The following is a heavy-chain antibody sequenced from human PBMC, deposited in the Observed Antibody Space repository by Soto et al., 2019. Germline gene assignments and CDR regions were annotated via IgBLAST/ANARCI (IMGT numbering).Heavy chain of an antibody. CDR2: IASSTDGATT. V-gene: IGHV3-15*04. CDR1: GFTLSRYS. D-gene: IGHD2-21*01. CDR3: AHSRVEMAIFPEDYYFDY. J-gene: IGHJ4*02. Sequence: PGGSLRLSCVASGFTLSRYSMNWVRQAPGKGLEWVGRIASSTDGATTLYAAPMKGRFTISRDDSKNTVYLQMNSLKTGDTAVYYCAHSRVEMAIFPEDYYFDYWGQGTLVTVSS.